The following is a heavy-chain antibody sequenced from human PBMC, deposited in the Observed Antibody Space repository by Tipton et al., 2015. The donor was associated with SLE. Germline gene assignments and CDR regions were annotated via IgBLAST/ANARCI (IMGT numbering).Heavy chain of an antibody. J-gene: IGHJ6*03. D-gene: IGHD1-14*01. CDR3: AGDSSGSYYSYNYMDV. CDR2: ANRNEGT. Sequence: TLSLTCTVSGASTNTKYWTWIRQSPGKGLEWIGYANRNEGTKIKSSLERRVTISLDTSRSQFSLRLSSVTAADTAVYYCAGDSSGSYYSYNYMDVWGKGTTVTVSS. CDR1: GASTNTKY. V-gene: IGHV4-59*13.